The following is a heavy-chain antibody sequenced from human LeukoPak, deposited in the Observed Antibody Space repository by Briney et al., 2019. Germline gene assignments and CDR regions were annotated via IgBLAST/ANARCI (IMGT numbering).Heavy chain of an antibody. CDR3: AKGAYGYGQENYYYYYGMDA. CDR2: ISGDGGSP. Sequence: GGSRRLSCAASGFTFDDYAMDWGRQSPGKGLEWVSLISGDGGSPYYADSVKGRFTIFRDNSKNSLYLQMNSLRTEDTALYYCAKGAYGYGQENYYYYYGMDAWGQGNTVTVSS. CDR1: GFTFDDYA. J-gene: IGHJ6*02. D-gene: IGHD5-18*01. V-gene: IGHV3-43*02.